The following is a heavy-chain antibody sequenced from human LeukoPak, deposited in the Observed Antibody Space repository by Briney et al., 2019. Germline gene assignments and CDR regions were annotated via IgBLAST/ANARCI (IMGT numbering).Heavy chain of an antibody. D-gene: IGHD3-10*01. J-gene: IGHJ4*02. CDR1: GFTFSSYW. CDR3: ARVGHYYGSGSLIDY. CDR2: INSDGSST. Sequence: PGGSLRLSCAASGFTFSSYWMHWVRQAPGKGLVWVSRINSDGSSTSYADSVKGRFTISRDNAKNTLYLQMSSLRAEDTAVYYCARVGHYYGSGSLIDYWGQGTLVTVSS. V-gene: IGHV3-74*01.